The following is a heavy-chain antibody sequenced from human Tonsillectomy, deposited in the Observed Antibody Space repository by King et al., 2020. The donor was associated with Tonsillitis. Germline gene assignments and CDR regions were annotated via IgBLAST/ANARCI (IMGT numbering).Heavy chain of an antibody. CDR1: GGSVSSHY. J-gene: IGHJ3*01. V-gene: IGHV4-59*02. CDR2: IYSSGSV. D-gene: IGHD5-18*01. CDR3: ARERAIQLWYRGAFNF. Sequence: PLQESGPGLVKPSETLSLTCTVSGGSVSSHYWNWIRPPPGKGLEWIGYIYSSGSVKYNPSLKSRVTISMDTSQNQFSLKLDSVTAADTAVYYCARERAIQLWYRGAFNFWGRGTMVTVSS.